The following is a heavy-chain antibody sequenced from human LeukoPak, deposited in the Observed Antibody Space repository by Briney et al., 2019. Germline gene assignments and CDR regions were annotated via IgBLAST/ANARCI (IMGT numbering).Heavy chain of an antibody. J-gene: IGHJ3*02. CDR2: ISSSSSTI. CDR3: ASVKEYSSSSDAFDI. V-gene: IGHV3-48*01. D-gene: IGHD6-6*01. CDR1: GFTFSSYS. Sequence: GGSLRLSCAASGFTFSSYSMNWVRQAPGKGLEWVSYISSSSSTIYYADSVKGRFTISRDNSKNTLYLQMNSLRAEDTAVYYCASVKEYSSSSDAFDIWGQGTMVTVSS.